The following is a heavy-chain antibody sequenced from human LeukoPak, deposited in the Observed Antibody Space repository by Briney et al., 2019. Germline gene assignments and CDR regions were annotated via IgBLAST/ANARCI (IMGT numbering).Heavy chain of an antibody. Sequence: GGSLRLSCVASGFTFDSYAMSWVRQAPGKGLEWVAAISPNGGDTYYADSVRGRFTISRDNPKNILYLQLNSLRAEDTAMYYCAKRISYSRSSLYFDSWGLGTLVTVSS. J-gene: IGHJ4*02. V-gene: IGHV3-23*01. CDR2: ISPNGGDT. CDR1: GFTFDSYA. D-gene: IGHD6-6*01. CDR3: AKRISYSRSSLYFDS.